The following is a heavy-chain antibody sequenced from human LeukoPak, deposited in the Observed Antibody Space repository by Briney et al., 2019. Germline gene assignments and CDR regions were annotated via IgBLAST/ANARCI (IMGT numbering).Heavy chain of an antibody. V-gene: IGHV3-7*01. CDR1: GFTLSSYW. CDR2: IKEDGSEK. D-gene: IGHD6-6*01. Sequence: GGSLRLSCAASGFTLSSYWMTWVRQAPGKGLEWVANIKEDGSEKYYVDSVKGRFTISRDNAKNSLFLQMNSLRAEDTAVYYCARGRLYRSYIWGQGTMVSVSS. CDR3: ARGRLYRSYI. J-gene: IGHJ3*02.